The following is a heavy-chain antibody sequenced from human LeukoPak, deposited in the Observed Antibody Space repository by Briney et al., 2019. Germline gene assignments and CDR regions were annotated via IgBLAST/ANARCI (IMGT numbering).Heavy chain of an antibody. Sequence: GGSLRLSCAASGFTFSNNAMSWVRQAPGKGLEWVSAVSASAASTYYADSAKGRFTISRDNSNNTLYLQMNSLRVEDTAVYYCAKSKSTGLYDSFAYLFDSWGQGTLVTVSS. V-gene: IGHV3-23*01. CDR3: AKSKSTGLYDSFAYLFDS. J-gene: IGHJ4*02. D-gene: IGHD3-16*01. CDR1: GFTFSNNA. CDR2: VSASAAST.